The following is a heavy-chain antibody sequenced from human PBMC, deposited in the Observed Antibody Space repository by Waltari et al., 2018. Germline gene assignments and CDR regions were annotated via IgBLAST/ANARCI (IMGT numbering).Heavy chain of an antibody. V-gene: IGHV3-21*01. D-gene: IGHD2-15*01. Sequence: EVQLVESGGGLVKPGGSLRLSCVVSGLNFRSYSMNWVRQAPGKGLESVSYISDGSDYSYYADSVKGRFTISRDNAKNSLYLQMNRLRTDDTAVYYCARDFYCSDGRCTDYWGQGTLVTVSS. CDR3: ARDFYCSDGRCTDY. J-gene: IGHJ4*02. CDR2: ISDGSDYS. CDR1: GLNFRSYS.